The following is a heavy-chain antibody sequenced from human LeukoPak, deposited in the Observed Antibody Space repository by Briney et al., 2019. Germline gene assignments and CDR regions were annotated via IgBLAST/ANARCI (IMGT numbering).Heavy chain of an antibody. J-gene: IGHJ4*02. D-gene: IGHD3-22*01. Sequence: GASVKVSCKASGFSFTSSAMQWVRQARGQRLEWIGWIVVGSGNTNYAQKFQERVTITRDMSTSTAYMELSSLRSEDTAVHYCAAWNYYDSSDYPDFDYWGQGTLVTVSS. CDR3: AAWNYYDSSDYPDFDY. V-gene: IGHV1-58*02. CDR1: GFSFTSSA. CDR2: IVVGSGNT.